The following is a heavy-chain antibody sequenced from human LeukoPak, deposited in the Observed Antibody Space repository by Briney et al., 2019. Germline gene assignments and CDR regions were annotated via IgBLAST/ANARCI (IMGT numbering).Heavy chain of an antibody. Sequence: SETLSLTCTVSGGSISSGTYYWGWIRQSPGKMGLEWIGNIYYSGSTYYNPSLKSRVTISVDTAKNQFPLRLTSVTAADTAVYYCATTYDILSGSAMGDYWGQGTLVTVSS. D-gene: IGHD3-10*01. CDR2: IYYSGST. V-gene: IGHV4-39*01. CDR1: GGSISSGTYY. J-gene: IGHJ4*02. CDR3: ATTYDILSGSAMGDY.